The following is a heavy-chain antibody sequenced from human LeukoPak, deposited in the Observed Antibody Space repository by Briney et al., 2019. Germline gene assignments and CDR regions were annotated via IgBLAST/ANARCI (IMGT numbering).Heavy chain of an antibody. Sequence: GGSLRLSCAASGFTFSSHGMQWVRQAPGKGLEWVSVISYDGSTKYYADSVKGRFTISRDNSKSTLYLQMNSLRAEDTAVYYCAKESGSRSYGAYFPHWGQGTLVTVSS. CDR3: AKESGSRSYGAYFPH. D-gene: IGHD6-13*01. V-gene: IGHV3-30*18. CDR1: GFTFSSHG. J-gene: IGHJ1*01. CDR2: ISYDGSTK.